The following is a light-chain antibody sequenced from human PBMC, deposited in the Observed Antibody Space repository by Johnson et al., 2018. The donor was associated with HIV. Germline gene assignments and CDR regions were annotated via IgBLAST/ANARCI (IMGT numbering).Light chain of an antibody. Sequence: QSVLTQPPSVSAAPGQKVTISCSGSSSNIGNNYVSWYQQLPGTAPKLLIYENNKRPSGIPDRFSGSKSGTSATLGITGLQTGDEADYYCGTWDSSLSAHYAFGTGTKVPVL. J-gene: IGLJ1*01. CDR1: SSNIGNNY. V-gene: IGLV1-51*02. CDR3: GTWDSSLSAHYA. CDR2: ENN.